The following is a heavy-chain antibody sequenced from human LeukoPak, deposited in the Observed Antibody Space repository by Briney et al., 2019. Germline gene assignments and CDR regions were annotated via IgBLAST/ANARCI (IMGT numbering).Heavy chain of an antibody. CDR3: AKDSRGYQDYFDY. V-gene: IGHV3-23*01. D-gene: IGHD3-22*01. CDR1: GFTFSSYG. CDR2: ISGSGGST. J-gene: IGHJ4*02. Sequence: GGTLRLSCAASGFTFSSYGMSWVRQAPGKGLEWVSVISGSGGSTCYAASVKGRFTISRDNSKNTLYLQMNSLRVEDTAVYYCAKDSRGYQDYFDYWGQGTLVTVSS.